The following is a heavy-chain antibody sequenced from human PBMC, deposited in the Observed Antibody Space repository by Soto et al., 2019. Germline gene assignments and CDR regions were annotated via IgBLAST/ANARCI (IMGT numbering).Heavy chain of an antibody. Sequence: QVQLVESGGGVVQPGRSLRLSCAASGFTFSRYGMHWVRQAPGKGLEWVAVIWYDGSNKYYADSVKGRFTISRDNSKNTLYLQMNTLRAEDTAVYYCSTTAGIAHYLGYWGQGTLVTVSS. J-gene: IGHJ4*02. CDR2: IWYDGSNK. CDR1: GFTFSRYG. CDR3: STTAGIAHYLGY. V-gene: IGHV3-33*01. D-gene: IGHD6-13*01.